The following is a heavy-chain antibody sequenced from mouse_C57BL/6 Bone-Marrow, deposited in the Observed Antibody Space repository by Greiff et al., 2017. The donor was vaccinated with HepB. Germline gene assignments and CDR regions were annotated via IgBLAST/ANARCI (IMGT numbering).Heavy chain of an antibody. D-gene: IGHD4-1*01. V-gene: IGHV5-15*04. CDR2: ISNLAYSI. CDR1: GFTFSDYG. J-gene: IGHJ2*01. CDR3: ARLGTGAPYYVDY. Sequence: EVMLVESGGGLVQPGGSLKLSCAASGFTFSDYGMAWVRQAPRTGPEWVAFISNLAYSIYYADTVTGRFTISRENAKNTLYLEMSSLRSEDTAMYYCARLGTGAPYYVDYWGQGTTLTVSS.